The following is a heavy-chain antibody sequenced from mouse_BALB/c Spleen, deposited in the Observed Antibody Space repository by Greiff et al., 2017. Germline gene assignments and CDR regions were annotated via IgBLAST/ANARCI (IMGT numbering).Heavy chain of an antibody. J-gene: IGHJ1*01. D-gene: IGHD2-4*01. CDR1: GYAFTNYL. CDR2: INPGSGGT. Sequence: QVQLKQSGAELVRPGTSVKVSCKASGYAFTNYLIEWVKQRPGQGLEWIGVINPGSGGTNYNEKFKGQATLTADKSSSTAYMQLSSLTSDDSAVYFCARSYDYDGYFDDWGEGTTVTVSS. V-gene: IGHV1-54*01. CDR3: ARSYDYDGYFDD.